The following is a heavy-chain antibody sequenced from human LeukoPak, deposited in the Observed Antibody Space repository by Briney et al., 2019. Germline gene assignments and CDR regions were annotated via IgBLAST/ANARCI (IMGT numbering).Heavy chain of an antibody. D-gene: IGHD3-22*01. J-gene: IGHJ4*02. Sequence: GGSLRLSCAASGFTFSSYAMSWVRQAPGRGLEWVSAISGSGGSTYYAGSVKGRFTISRDNSKNTLYLQMNSLRAEDTAVYYCARAYYYDSSGYYPFDYWGQGTLVTVSS. CDR2: ISGSGGST. CDR1: GFTFSSYA. V-gene: IGHV3-23*01. CDR3: ARAYYYDSSGYYPFDY.